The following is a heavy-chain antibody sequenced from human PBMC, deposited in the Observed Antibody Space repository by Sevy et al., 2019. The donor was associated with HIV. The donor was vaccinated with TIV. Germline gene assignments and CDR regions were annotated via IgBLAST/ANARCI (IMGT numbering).Heavy chain of an antibody. D-gene: IGHD2-2*01. CDR3: ARSPPVVVVPGAPSWFDP. J-gene: IGHJ5*02. Sequence: SETLSLTCAVHYGSFSGYYWNWIRQVPGKGLEWIGEINESGITYYNPSLKSQVTISVDTSKKQVSLKLKSVTAVDSAVHFCARSPPVVVVPGAPSWFDPWGQGTLVTVSS. V-gene: IGHV4-34*01. CDR2: INESGIT. CDR1: YGSFSGYY.